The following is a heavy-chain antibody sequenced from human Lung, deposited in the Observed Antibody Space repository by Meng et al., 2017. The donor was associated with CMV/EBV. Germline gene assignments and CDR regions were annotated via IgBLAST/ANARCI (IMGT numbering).Heavy chain of an antibody. V-gene: IGHV3-73*01. Sequence: GESXKISCAASGFTFSAFDMHWVRQASGNGLEWVGRVRGKSNSYATAYGASVEGRFTISRDDSKNTAYLQMNSLKTEDTAVYYCSSTISGSYDYWGQGTLVTVSS. J-gene: IGHJ4*02. CDR3: SSTISGSYDY. CDR1: GFTFSAFD. CDR2: VRGKSNSYAT. D-gene: IGHD1-26*01.